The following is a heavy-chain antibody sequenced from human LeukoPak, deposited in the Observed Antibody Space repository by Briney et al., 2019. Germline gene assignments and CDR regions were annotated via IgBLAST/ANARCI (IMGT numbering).Heavy chain of an antibody. V-gene: IGHV3-7*01. Sequence: GGSLRLSCAASGFTFSSYWMSWVRQAPGKGLEWVASIKQDGSEKYCVDSVKGRFTISRDSAKNSLYLQMNSLRAEDTAVYYCAREFSSGWYYFDYWGQGTLVTVSS. J-gene: IGHJ4*02. CDR3: AREFSSGWYYFDY. D-gene: IGHD6-19*01. CDR2: IKQDGSEK. CDR1: GFTFSSYW.